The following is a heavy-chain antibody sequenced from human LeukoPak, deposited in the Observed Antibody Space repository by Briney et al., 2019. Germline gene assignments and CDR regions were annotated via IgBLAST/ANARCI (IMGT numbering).Heavy chain of an antibody. Sequence: ASVKVSCKASGYTFTVYYMHWVRQAPGQGLEWMGRINPNSGGTNYAQKFQGRVTMTTDTSTSTAYMELRSLRSDDTAVYYCARVGLPHGGPTHVPLYGMDVWGQGTTVTVSS. CDR2: INPNSGGT. CDR1: GYTFTVYY. V-gene: IGHV1-2*06. CDR3: ARVGLPHGGPTHVPLYGMDV. J-gene: IGHJ6*02. D-gene: IGHD4-23*01.